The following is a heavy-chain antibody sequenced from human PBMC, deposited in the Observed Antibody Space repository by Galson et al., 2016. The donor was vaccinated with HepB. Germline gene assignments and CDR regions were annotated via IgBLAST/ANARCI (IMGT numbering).Heavy chain of an antibody. V-gene: IGHV3-9*01. D-gene: IGHD5-18*01. CDR1: GFAFDIYA. Sequence: SLRLSCAASGFAFDIYAMHWVRQAPGKGLEWVSGISWNSAYVGYADSVKGRFTISRDNAKNSLSLQMNSLRAEDTALYYCARVVRDYRTYSYSGPSYAMDVWGQGTQVVVSS. CDR2: ISWNSAYV. J-gene: IGHJ6*02. CDR3: ARVVRDYRTYSYSGPSYAMDV.